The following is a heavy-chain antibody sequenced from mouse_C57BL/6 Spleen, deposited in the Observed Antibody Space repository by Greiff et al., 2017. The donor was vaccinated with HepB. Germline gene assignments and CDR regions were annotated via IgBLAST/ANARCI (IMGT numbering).Heavy chain of an antibody. CDR1: GYTFTSYW. CDR3: AREGYDYYYAMDY. CDR2: IYPGSGST. J-gene: IGHJ4*01. Sequence: QVQLQQPGAELVKPGASVKMSCKASGYTFTSYWITWVKQRPGQGLEWIGDIYPGSGSTNYNEKFKSKATLTVDTSSSTAYMQLSSLTSEDSAVYDCAREGYDYYYAMDYWGQGTSVTVSS. V-gene: IGHV1-55*01. D-gene: IGHD2-2*01.